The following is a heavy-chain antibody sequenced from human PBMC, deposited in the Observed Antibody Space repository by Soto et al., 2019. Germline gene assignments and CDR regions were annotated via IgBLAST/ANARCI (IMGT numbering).Heavy chain of an antibody. CDR3: ASPTREWLPPARDYYYGMDV. CDR1: GGTFSSYA. CDR2: IIPIFGTA. Sequence: QVQLVQSGAEVKKPGSSVKVSCNASGGTFSSYAISWVRQAPGQGLEWMGGIIPIFGTAKYAQKCQGRVTITADKSTSTAYMELSSLRSEDTAVYYCASPTREWLPPARDYYYGMDVWGQGTTVTVSS. D-gene: IGHD3-3*01. J-gene: IGHJ6*02. V-gene: IGHV1-69*06.